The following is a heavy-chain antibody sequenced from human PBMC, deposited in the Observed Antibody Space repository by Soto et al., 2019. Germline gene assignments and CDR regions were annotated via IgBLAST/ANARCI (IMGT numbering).Heavy chain of an antibody. Sequence: QLQLQESGPGLVKPSETLSLTCTVSGGSISSSSYYWGWIRQPPGKGLEWIGSIYYSGSTYYNPSLTSRDTISVDTSTTPFSLKLSSVAAADTAVYYCARRRYYDSSGYYSYGMDVWGQGTTVTVSS. J-gene: IGHJ6*02. CDR1: GGSISSSSYY. V-gene: IGHV4-39*01. CDR3: ARRRYYDSSGYYSYGMDV. D-gene: IGHD3-22*01. CDR2: IYYSGST.